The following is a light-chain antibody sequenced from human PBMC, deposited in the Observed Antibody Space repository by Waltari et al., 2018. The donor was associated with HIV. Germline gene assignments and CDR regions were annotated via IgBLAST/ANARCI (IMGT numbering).Light chain of an antibody. CDR1: QSLLYSDGKTN. CDR2: EIS. CDR3: MQSKQLPPT. Sequence: EIVMTQTPLSLSVSPGQPASISCKSSQSLLYSDGKTNLFWYLKKPGQPPQLLIYEISKRYSGVPDRFSGSGSGTDFTLKISRVEAEDVGDYYCMQSKQLPPTFGPGTKLDLK. J-gene: IGKJ3*01. V-gene: IGKV2D-29*01.